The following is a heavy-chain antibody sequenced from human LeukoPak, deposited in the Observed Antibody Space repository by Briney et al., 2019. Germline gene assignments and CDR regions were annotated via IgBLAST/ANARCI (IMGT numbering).Heavy chain of an antibody. V-gene: IGHV3-30*18. CDR3: AKRPSDYGDYVSYFDY. CDR2: ISDDGRRK. D-gene: IGHD4-17*01. J-gene: IGHJ4*02. Sequence: QPGGCLRLSCAASGFSFISYGMHWVRQAPGKGLEWVGVISDDGRRKDYADSVKGRFTISRDNSKDTLYLQMNSLRAEDTAVYYCAKRPSDYGDYVSYFDYWGQGTLVTVSS. CDR1: GFSFISYG.